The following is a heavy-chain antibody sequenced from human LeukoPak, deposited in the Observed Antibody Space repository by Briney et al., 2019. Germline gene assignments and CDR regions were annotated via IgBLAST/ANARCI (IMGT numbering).Heavy chain of an antibody. CDR2: IYYSGST. J-gene: IGHJ3*02. CDR3: ARGPYSGSRGAFDM. CDR1: GGSISSSSYY. D-gene: IGHD1-26*01. V-gene: IGHV4-39*07. Sequence: SETLSLTCTVSGGSISSSSYYWGWIRQPPGKGLEWIGNIYYSGSTNYNPPLKSRVTISVDTSKNQFSLKLTSVTAADTAVYYCARGPYSGSRGAFDMWGQGTMVTVSS.